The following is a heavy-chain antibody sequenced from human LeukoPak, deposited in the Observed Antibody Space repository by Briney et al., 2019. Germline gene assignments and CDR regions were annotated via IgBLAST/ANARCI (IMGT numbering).Heavy chain of an antibody. V-gene: IGHV2-70*11. CDR3: ARTTGGATISGFDY. CDR1: GGSISSYYW. Sequence: TLSLTCTVSGGSISSYYWSWIRQPPGKALEWLARIDWDDDKYYSTSLKTGLTISKDTSKNQVVLTMTSVDPVDTATYYCARTTGGATISGFDYWGQGTLVTVSS. D-gene: IGHD1-1*01. CDR2: IDWDDDK. J-gene: IGHJ4*02.